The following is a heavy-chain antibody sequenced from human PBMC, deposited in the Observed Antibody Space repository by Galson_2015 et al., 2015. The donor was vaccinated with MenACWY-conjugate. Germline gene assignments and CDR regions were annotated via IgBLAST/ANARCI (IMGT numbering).Heavy chain of an antibody. CDR2: ITGTSTYI. CDR1: GFSFTTSG. D-gene: IGHD6-6*01. CDR3: ARGASIYFYSMDV. J-gene: IGHJ6*03. Sequence: SLRLSCAASGFSFTTSGMTWVRQAPGKGLEWVSSITGTSTYIHYADSVKGRFTISRDNARNSVSLQMNGLRAEDTAVYYCARGASIYFYSMDVWGKGTMVIVSS. V-gene: IGHV3-21*04.